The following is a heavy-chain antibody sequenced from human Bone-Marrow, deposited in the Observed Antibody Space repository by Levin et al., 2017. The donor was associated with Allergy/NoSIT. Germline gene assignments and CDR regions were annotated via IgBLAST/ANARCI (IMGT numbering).Heavy chain of an antibody. Sequence: SQTLSLTCAVSGDSVPSNNAAWNWFRQSPSRVREWLGRTYYRSAWFHDYTESLKSRITINADTSKNQFPLQINSVTPEETAVYYCAGFTLIETTYDYWGQGILVTVSS. J-gene: IGHJ4*02. D-gene: IGHD2-21*01. V-gene: IGHV6-1*01. CDR1: GDSVPSNNAA. CDR2: TYYRSAWFH. CDR3: AGFTLIETTYDY.